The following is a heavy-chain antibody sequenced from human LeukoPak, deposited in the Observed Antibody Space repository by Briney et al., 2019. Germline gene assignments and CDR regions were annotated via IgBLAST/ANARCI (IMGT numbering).Heavy chain of an antibody. J-gene: IGHJ6*04. CDR1: GFTFSDYY. D-gene: IGHD4-17*01. CDR3: ARDRTVTTPYYYYGMDV. Sequence: GGSLRLSCAASGFTFSDYYMSWIRQAPGKGLEWVSYISSSSSYTNYADSVKGRFTISRDNAKSSLYLQMSSLRAEDTAVYYCARDRTVTTPYYYYGMDVWGKGTTVTVSS. CDR2: ISSSSSYT. V-gene: IGHV3-11*06.